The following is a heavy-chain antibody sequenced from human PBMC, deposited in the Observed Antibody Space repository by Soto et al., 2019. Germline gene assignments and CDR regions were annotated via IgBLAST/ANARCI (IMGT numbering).Heavy chain of an antibody. CDR2: IKSKTDGGTT. Sequence: EVQLVESGGGLVKPGGSLRLSCAASGFTFTNAWMNWVRQAPGKGLESIGRIKSKTDGGTTDYTAPVKGRFIISRDDPKNTLFLQMSSLQIEDTAVYYCVTDRLVWGQGTLVTVFS. CDR1: GFTFTNAW. CDR3: VTDRLV. V-gene: IGHV3-15*01. J-gene: IGHJ4*02. D-gene: IGHD2-2*01.